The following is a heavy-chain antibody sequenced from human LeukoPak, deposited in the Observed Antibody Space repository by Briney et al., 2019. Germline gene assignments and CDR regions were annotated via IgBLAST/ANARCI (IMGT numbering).Heavy chain of an antibody. J-gene: IGHJ4*02. CDR3: ARSEDHTIFGVVNRYYFDY. D-gene: IGHD3-3*01. CDR1: GYTFTNYG. Sequence: GASVKVSCKASGYTFTNYGISWVRQAPGQGLVWMGWISAYNGHTKYAQKVQGRVTMTRDTSTSTAYMELRSLRSDDTAVYYCARSEDHTIFGVVNRYYFDYWGQGTLVTVSS. V-gene: IGHV1-18*01. CDR2: ISAYNGHT.